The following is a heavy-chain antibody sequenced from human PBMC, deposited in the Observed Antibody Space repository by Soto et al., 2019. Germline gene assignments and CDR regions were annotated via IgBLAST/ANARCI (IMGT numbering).Heavy chain of an antibody. CDR1: GGSISNNYW. CDR2: IYHTGNA. CDR3: ARDFFDSSDYTTNWFDP. V-gene: IGHV4-4*02. Sequence: PSETLSLTCAVSGGSISNNYWWSWVRQPPGEGLEWIGSIYHTGNAYYNPSLKSRVTISVDTSKNQFSLKLTSVTAADAALYYCARDFFDSSDYTTNWFDPWGQGTLVTVSS. J-gene: IGHJ5*02. D-gene: IGHD3-22*01.